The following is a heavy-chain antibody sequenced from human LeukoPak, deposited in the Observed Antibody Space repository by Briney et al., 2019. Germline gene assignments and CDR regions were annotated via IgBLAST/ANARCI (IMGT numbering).Heavy chain of an antibody. CDR2: IKEEVSEK. D-gene: IGHD7-27*01. CDR3: ARMKNWGLWDY. V-gene: IGHV3-7*01. J-gene: IGHJ4*02. CDR1: GFTFSNYW. Sequence: GGSLRLSCAASGFTFSNYWMSWVRQVPGRGVEWVANIKEEVSEKYYADSVKGRFTISRDNAKNSLYLQMNSLRVKDTALYYCARMKNWGLWDYWGQGTLVTVSS.